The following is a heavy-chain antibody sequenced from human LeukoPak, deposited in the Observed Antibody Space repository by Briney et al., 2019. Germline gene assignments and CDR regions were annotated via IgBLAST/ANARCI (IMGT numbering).Heavy chain of an antibody. CDR2: IYYSGST. D-gene: IGHD5-24*01. J-gene: IGHJ6*03. Sequence: SETLSLTCTVSGGSIGSYYWSWIRQPPGKGLGWIGYIYYSGSTNYNPSLKSRVTISVDTSKNQFSLKLSSVTAADTAVYYCARGGGMGHYYYYMDVWGKGTTVTISS. V-gene: IGHV4-59*01. CDR1: GGSIGSYY. CDR3: ARGGGMGHYYYYMDV.